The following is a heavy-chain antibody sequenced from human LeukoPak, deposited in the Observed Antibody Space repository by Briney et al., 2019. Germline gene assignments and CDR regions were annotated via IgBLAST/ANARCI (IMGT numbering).Heavy chain of an antibody. J-gene: IGHJ3*02. CDR3: ATPRDPANWEPLGAFDI. CDR2: IYYSGST. CDR1: GGSISSSSYY. Sequence: PSETLSLTCTVSGGSISSSSYYWGWIRQPPGKGLEWIGSIYYSGSTYYNPSLKSRVTISVDTSKNQFSLKLSSVTAADTAVYYCATPRDPANWEPLGAFDIWGQGTMVTVSS. D-gene: IGHD7-27*01. V-gene: IGHV4-39*01.